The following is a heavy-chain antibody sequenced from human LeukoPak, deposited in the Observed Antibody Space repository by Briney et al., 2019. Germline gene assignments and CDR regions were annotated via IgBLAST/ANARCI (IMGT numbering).Heavy chain of an antibody. J-gene: IGHJ4*02. CDR1: GASISSNW. Sequence: SETLSLTCAVSGASISSNWWNWVRQPPGKGLEWIGYIYYSGSTYYNPSLKSRVTISVDTSKNQFSLKLSSVTAADTAVYYCARSYNSFDYWGQGTLVTVSS. V-gene: IGHV4-59*13. CDR2: IYYSGST. CDR3: ARSYNSFDY. D-gene: IGHD5-24*01.